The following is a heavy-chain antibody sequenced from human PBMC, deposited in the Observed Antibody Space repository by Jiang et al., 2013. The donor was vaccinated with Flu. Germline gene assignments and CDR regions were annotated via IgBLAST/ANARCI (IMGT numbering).Heavy chain of an antibody. Sequence: KPTQTLTLTCTFSGFSLSTTAMRVNWIRQPPGKALEWLARVDWDDHKFYSTSLTTRVTISKDTPKNQVVLTMTNMDPVDTATYYCARGISPYYFDYWGQGTLVTVSS. J-gene: IGHJ4*02. CDR3: ARGISPYYFDY. V-gene: IGHV2-70*04. CDR1: GFSLSTTAMR. CDR2: VDWDDHK.